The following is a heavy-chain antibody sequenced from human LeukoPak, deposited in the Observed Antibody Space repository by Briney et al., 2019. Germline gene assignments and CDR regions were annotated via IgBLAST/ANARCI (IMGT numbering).Heavy chain of an antibody. D-gene: IGHD6-13*01. CDR1: GFTFSDYY. CDR3: ARVLFSSSSWIFYFDY. J-gene: IGHJ4*02. V-gene: IGHV3-11*01. CDR2: ISSSGSTI. Sequence: PGGSLRLSCAASGFTFSDYYMSWIRQAPGKGLEWVSYISSSGSTIYYADPVKGRFTISRDNAKNSLYLQMNSLRAEDTAVYYCARVLFSSSSWIFYFDYWGQGTLVTVSS.